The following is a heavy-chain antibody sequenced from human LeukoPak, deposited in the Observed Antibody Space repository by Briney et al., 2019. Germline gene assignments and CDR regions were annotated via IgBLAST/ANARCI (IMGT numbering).Heavy chain of an antibody. D-gene: IGHD5-24*01. CDR1: GFNFRKHW. CDR3: AKVVEMATIFDYYYYMDV. Sequence: AGGSLRLSCAASGFNFRKHWMSWVRQSIGKGLEWVSAISGSGGSTYYADSVKGRFTISRDNSKNTLYLQMNSLRAEDTAVYYCAKVVEMATIFDYYYYMDVWGKGTTVTVSS. J-gene: IGHJ6*03. CDR2: ISGSGGST. V-gene: IGHV3-23*01.